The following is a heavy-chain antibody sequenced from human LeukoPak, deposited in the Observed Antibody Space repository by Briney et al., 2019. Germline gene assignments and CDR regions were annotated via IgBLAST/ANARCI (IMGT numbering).Heavy chain of an antibody. Sequence: GGSLVLSCVASGFSFGTYDMNWVRQAPGKGLEWISYISSSGRTIYDADSVKGRFTISRDNAKNSLYLQMNSLRAEDMALYYCARGGHGDYYFDYWGQGTLVTASS. CDR3: ARGGHGDYYFDY. J-gene: IGHJ4*02. V-gene: IGHV3-48*03. D-gene: IGHD4-17*01. CDR1: GFSFGTYD. CDR2: ISSSGRTI.